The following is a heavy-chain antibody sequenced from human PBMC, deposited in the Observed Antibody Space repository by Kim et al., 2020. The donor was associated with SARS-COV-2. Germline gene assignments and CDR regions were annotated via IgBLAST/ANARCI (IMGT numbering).Heavy chain of an antibody. CDR3: ARRSSGWYLNAFDI. J-gene: IGHJ3*02. V-gene: IGHV5-51*01. Sequence: SPSFQGQVTISAGKSISTAYLQWSSLKASDTAMYYCARRSSGWYLNAFDIWGQGTMVTVSS. D-gene: IGHD6-19*01.